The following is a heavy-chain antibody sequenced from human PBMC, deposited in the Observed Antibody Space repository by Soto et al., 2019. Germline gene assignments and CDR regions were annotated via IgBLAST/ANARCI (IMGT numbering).Heavy chain of an antibody. V-gene: IGHV3-21*01. D-gene: IGHD6-13*01. CDR3: ARVSIAAGSYYYYGMDV. Sequence: LRLSCAASGFTFSSYSMNWVRQAPGKGLEWVSSISSSSSYIYYADSVKGRFTISRDNAKNSLYLQMNSLRAEDTAVYYCARVSIAAGSYYYYGMDVWGQGTTVTVSS. CDR2: ISSSSSYI. CDR1: GFTFSSYS. J-gene: IGHJ6*02.